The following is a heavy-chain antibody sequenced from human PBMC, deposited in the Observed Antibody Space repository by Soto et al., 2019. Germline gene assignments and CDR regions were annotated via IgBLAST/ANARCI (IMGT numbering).Heavy chain of an antibody. Sequence: QVQLVQSGAEVKKPGSSVKVSCKASGGTFSSYAISWVRQAPGQGLEWMGGIIPIFGTANYAQKFQGRVTITADESTSTAYMELSRLRSEDTAVYYCARGTYYYDSSGYPGAFDIWGQGTMVTVSS. V-gene: IGHV1-69*01. J-gene: IGHJ3*02. D-gene: IGHD3-22*01. CDR3: ARGTYYYDSSGYPGAFDI. CDR1: GGTFSSYA. CDR2: IIPIFGTA.